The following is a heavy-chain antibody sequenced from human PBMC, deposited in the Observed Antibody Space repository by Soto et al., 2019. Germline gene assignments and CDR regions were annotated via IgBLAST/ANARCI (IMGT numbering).Heavy chain of an antibody. CDR3: ARDGGYDWVVLFDY. CDR2: ISSSGSTI. Sequence: RRLSCAASGFTFSSYEMNWVRQAPGKGLEWVSYISSSGSTIYYADSVKGRFTISRDNAKNSLYLQMNSLRAEDTAVYYCARDGGYDWVVLFDYWGQGTLVTVSS. CDR1: GFTFSSYE. D-gene: IGHD5-12*01. J-gene: IGHJ4*02. V-gene: IGHV3-48*03.